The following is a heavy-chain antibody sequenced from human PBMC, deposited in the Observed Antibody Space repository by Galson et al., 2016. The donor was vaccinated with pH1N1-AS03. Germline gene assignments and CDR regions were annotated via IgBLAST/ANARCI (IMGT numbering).Heavy chain of an antibody. V-gene: IGHV1-69*13. D-gene: IGHD3-10*01. CDR1: GGTFSSYA. J-gene: IGHJ4*02. Sequence: SVKVSCKASGGTFSSYAISWVRQAPGQGLEWMGGIIPIFGTANYAQKFQGRVTITADESTSTAYMELSSLRSEDTAVYYCARGGISYGSGSYYPAFDYWAREPWSPSPQ. CDR3: ARGGISYGSGSYYPAFDY. CDR2: IIPIFGTA.